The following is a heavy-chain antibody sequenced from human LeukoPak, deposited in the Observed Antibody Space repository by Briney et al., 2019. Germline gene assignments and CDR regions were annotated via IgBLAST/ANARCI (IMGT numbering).Heavy chain of an antibody. J-gene: IGHJ4*02. D-gene: IGHD3-3*01. V-gene: IGHV4-39*01. CDR3: ARQRDFWSQYYFDY. CDR1: GGSISSSSYY. CDR2: IYYSGST. Sequence: PSETLSLTCTVSGGSISSSSYYWGWIRQPPGKGLEWIGSIYYSGSTYYNPSLKSRVTISVDTSKNQFSLKLSSVTAADTAVYYCARQRDFWSQYYFDYWGQGNLVTVSS.